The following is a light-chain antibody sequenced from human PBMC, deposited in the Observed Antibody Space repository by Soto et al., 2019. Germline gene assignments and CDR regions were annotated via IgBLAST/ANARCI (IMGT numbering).Light chain of an antibody. CDR3: QQTKSFPVT. CDR1: QDINSY. CDR2: VAS. V-gene: IGKV1-9*01. Sequence: DIQLTQSPSFLSASIGDSVTITCRASQDINSYLAWYQQKPGKAPQLLIYVASILHSGVPSRFRGTGSATQFTLTISSLQPDDFGTYYCQQTKSFPVTFGGGTKVEIK. J-gene: IGKJ4*01.